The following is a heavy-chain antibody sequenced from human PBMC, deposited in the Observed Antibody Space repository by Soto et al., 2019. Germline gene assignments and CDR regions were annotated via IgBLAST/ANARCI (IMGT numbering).Heavy chain of an antibody. CDR1: GGSISSGGYY. CDR2: IYYSGST. Sequence: SETLSLTCTVSGGSISSGGYYWSWIRQHPGKGLEWIGYIYYSGSTYYTPSLKSRVTISVDTSKNQFSLKLSSVTAADTAVYYCARDKNYGPYFDYWGQGTLVTVSS. CDR3: ARDKNYGPYFDY. D-gene: IGHD1-7*01. J-gene: IGHJ4*02. V-gene: IGHV4-31*03.